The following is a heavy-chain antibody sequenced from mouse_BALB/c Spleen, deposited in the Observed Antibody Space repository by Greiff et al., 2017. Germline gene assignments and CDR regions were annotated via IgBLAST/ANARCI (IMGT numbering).Heavy chain of an antibody. CDR2: ISSGGSYT. V-gene: IGHV5-9-4*01. D-gene: IGHD4-1*01. CDR1: GFTFSSYA. CDR3: AKDLLGKAY. Sequence: VQLVESGGGLVKPGGSLKLSCAASGFTFSSYAMSWVRQSPEKRLEWVAEISSGGSYTYYPDTVTGRFTISRDNAKNTLYLEMSSLRSEDTAMYYCAKDLLGKAYWGQGTLVTVSA. J-gene: IGHJ3*01.